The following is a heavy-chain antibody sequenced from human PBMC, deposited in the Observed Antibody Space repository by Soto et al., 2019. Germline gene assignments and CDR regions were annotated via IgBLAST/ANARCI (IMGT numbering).Heavy chain of an antibody. CDR2: IIPIIGTA. Sequence: QVQLVQSGAEVKKPGSSVKVSCKASGGTFSSYGISWVRQAPGQGLEWMGGIIPIIGTANYAQKFQGRVTITADESTSTAYMELSSLRSEDTAVYYCARPTYYDFWSGYQTGYYYYGMYVWGQGTTVTVSS. J-gene: IGHJ6*02. D-gene: IGHD3-3*01. V-gene: IGHV1-69*12. CDR3: ARPTYYDFWSGYQTGYYYYGMYV. CDR1: GGTFSSYG.